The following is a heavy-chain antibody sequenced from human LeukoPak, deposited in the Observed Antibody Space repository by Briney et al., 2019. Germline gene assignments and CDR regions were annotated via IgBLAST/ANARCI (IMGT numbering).Heavy chain of an antibody. CDR3: AKGRWLVRGYYFDY. V-gene: IGHV3-30*18. CDR2: ISYDGSNK. D-gene: IGHD6-19*01. CDR1: GFTFSSYA. Sequence: PGGSLRLSCAASGFTFSSYAMSWVRQAPGKGLEWVAVISYDGSNKYYADSVKGRFTISRDNSKNTLYLQMNSLRAEDTAVYYCAKGRWLVRGYYFDYWGQGTLVTVSS. J-gene: IGHJ4*02.